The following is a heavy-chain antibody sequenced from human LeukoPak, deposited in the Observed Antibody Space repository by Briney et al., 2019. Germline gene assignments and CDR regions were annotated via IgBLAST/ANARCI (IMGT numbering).Heavy chain of an antibody. V-gene: IGHV4-59*01. CDR2: IYYSGST. Sequence: SETLSLTCTVSGGSISSYYWSWIRQPPGKGLEWIGYIYYSGSTNYNPSLKSRVTISVDTSKNQFSLKLSSVTAADTAVYYCARGDGYNPTNHPPPDCWGRGTLVTVSS. CDR1: GGSISSYY. J-gene: IGHJ4*02. D-gene: IGHD5-24*01. CDR3: ARGDGYNPTNHPPPDC.